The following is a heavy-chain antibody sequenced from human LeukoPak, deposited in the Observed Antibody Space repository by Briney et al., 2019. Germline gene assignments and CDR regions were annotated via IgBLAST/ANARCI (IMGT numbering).Heavy chain of an antibody. J-gene: IGHJ4*02. CDR2: INHSGST. D-gene: IGHD5-12*01. V-gene: IGHV4-34*01. Sequence: SETLSLTCAVYGGSFSGYYWSWIRQPPGKGLEWIGEINHSGSTNYNPSLKSRVTIPVDTSKNQFSLRLNSVTAADTAVYYCARVGYGGYGVLDYWGQGTLVTISS. CDR3: ARVGYGGYGVLDY. CDR1: GGSFSGYY.